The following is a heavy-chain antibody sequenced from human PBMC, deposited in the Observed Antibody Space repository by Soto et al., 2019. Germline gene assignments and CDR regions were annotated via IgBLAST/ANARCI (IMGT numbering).Heavy chain of an antibody. CDR1: GYTFTGYY. Sequence: ASVKVSCKASGYTFTGYYMHWVRQAPGQGLEWMGWINPNSGGTNYAQKFQGWVTMTRDTSIITAYMELSRLRSDDTAVYYCASSADYDFWSGSASSLDVWGKGTTVTVSS. CDR2: INPNSGGT. CDR3: ASSADYDFWSGSASSLDV. V-gene: IGHV1-2*04. D-gene: IGHD3-3*01. J-gene: IGHJ6*04.